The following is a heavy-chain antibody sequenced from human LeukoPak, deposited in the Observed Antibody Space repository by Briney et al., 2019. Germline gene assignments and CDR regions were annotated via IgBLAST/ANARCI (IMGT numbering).Heavy chain of an antibody. Sequence: ASVKVSCKASGYTFTSYAMNWVRQAPGQGLEWMGWINTNTGNPTYAQGFTGRFVFSLDTSVSTAYLRISSLKAEDTAVYYCARIPHCSSTSCYDYWGQGTLVTVSS. D-gene: IGHD2-2*01. J-gene: IGHJ4*02. V-gene: IGHV7-4-1*02. CDR1: GYTFTSYA. CDR3: ARIPHCSSTSCYDY. CDR2: INTNTGNP.